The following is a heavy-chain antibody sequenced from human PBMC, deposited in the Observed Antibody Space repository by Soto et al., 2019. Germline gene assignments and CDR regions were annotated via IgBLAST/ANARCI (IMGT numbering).Heavy chain of an antibody. CDR1: GFTFSSYC. V-gene: IGHV3-7*04. D-gene: IGHD2-8*01. CDR2: IKQDGSEK. CDR3: ARALMDGDPPDDAFDI. Sequence: PGGSLRLSCAASGFTFSSYCMSWVRQAPGKGLEWVANIKQDGSEKYYVDSVKGRFTISRDNAKNSLYLQMNSLRAEDTAVYYCARALMDGDPPDDAFDIWGQGTMVTVSS. J-gene: IGHJ3*02.